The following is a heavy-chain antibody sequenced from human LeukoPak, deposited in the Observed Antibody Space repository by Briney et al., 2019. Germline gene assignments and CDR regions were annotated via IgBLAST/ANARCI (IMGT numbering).Heavy chain of an antibody. Sequence: GASVKVSCKASGYTFTSYGISWVRQAPGQGLEWMGWINPNSGGTNYAQKFQGRVTMTRDTSISTAYMELSRLRSDDTAVYYCARARGSYLSGWFDPWGQGTLVTVSS. V-gene: IGHV1-2*02. D-gene: IGHD1-26*01. CDR1: GYTFTSYG. J-gene: IGHJ5*02. CDR2: INPNSGGT. CDR3: ARARGSYLSGWFDP.